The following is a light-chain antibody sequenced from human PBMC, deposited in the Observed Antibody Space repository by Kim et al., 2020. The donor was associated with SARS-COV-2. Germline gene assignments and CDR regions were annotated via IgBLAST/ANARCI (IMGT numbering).Light chain of an antibody. Sequence: QSITTSCTGTSRDVGGYNYVSWHQQHPGRPPKLMIYDVSNRPSGVSNRFSGSKSGNTASLTISGLQAEDEADYYCSSYTSTSIPYVFGTGTKVTVL. CDR1: SRDVGGYNY. CDR2: DVS. J-gene: IGLJ1*01. V-gene: IGLV2-14*03. CDR3: SSYTSTSIPYV.